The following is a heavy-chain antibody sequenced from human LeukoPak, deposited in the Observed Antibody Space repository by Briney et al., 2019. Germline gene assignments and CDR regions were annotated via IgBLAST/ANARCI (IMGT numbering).Heavy chain of an antibody. CDR3: ARAYSYGFRRYYYYYMDV. V-gene: IGHV4-34*01. D-gene: IGHD5-18*01. CDR1: GGSFSGYY. CDR2: INHSGST. Sequence: SETLSLTCAVYGGSFSGYYWSWIRQPPGKGLEWIGEINHSGSTNYNPSLKSRVTISVDTSKNQISLKLSSVIAADTAVYYCARAYSYGFRRYYYYYMDVWGKGTTVTVSS. J-gene: IGHJ6*03.